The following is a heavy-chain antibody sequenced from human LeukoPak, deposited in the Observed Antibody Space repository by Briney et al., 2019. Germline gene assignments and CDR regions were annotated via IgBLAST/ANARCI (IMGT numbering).Heavy chain of an antibody. D-gene: IGHD4-23*01. J-gene: IGHJ6*03. V-gene: IGHV1-2*02. CDR3: ARADYGGRNYYSYSMDV. Sequence: ASVKVSCKASGYTFTGYYMHWARQAPGQGLEWMGWINPNSGGTNYAQKFQGRVIMTRDTSISTAYMELSRLRSDDTAVYYCARADYGGRNYYSYSMDVWGKGTTVTVSS. CDR2: INPNSGGT. CDR1: GYTFTGYY.